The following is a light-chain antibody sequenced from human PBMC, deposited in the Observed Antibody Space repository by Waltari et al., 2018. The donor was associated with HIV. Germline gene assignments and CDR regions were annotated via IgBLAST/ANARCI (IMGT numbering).Light chain of an antibody. V-gene: IGKV3-20*01. J-gene: IGKJ5*01. CDR3: QHYGSSLT. CDR1: QSISS. Sequence: EIVLTQSPGTLSLSPGERATLSCRASQSISSLAWYQQKPGQAPRLLIHGASSRATGIPDRFSGSGSGPDFTLTISRLEPEDFAVYYCQHYGSSLTFGQGTRLEIK. CDR2: GAS.